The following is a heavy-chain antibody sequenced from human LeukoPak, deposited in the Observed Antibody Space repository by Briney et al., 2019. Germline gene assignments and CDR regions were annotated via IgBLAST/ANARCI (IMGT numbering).Heavy chain of an antibody. CDR3: ARGATISETGYFDF. J-gene: IGHJ4*03. CDR1: GGSFSRYY. CDR2: IDHRGDT. Sequence: SETLSLTCAVYGGSFSRYYWSWVRQSPGKGLEWIAEIDHRGDTNYNPSVKSRVTISVDTSKNQSSLKVRSLSAADTAVYYCARGATISETGYFDFWGQGTLVTVSS. V-gene: IGHV4-34*01. D-gene: IGHD5-24*01.